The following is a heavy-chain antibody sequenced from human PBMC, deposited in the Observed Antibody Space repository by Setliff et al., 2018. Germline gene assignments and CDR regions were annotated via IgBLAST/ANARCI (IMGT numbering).Heavy chain of an antibody. J-gene: IGHJ4*02. CDR2: VTXXXXXX. V-gene: IGHV1-18*01. D-gene: IGHD3-10*01. Sequence: RASVKVSCKASGYTFSNYGVTWVRQAPGQGLEWMGWVTXXXXXXXXXXNLQGRXXLTTDISTSTAYMELGSLTTDDTAVYYCARVESMVRGKNILRHFDYWGQGIQVTVSS. CDR3: ARVESMVRGKNILRHFDY. CDR1: GYTFSNYG.